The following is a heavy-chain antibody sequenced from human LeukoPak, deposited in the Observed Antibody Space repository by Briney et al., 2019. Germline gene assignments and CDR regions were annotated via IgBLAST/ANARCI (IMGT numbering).Heavy chain of an antibody. CDR3: SKGVGSSGYYMDV. CDR1: GFTFSSYA. D-gene: IGHD1-26*01. Sequence: PGGSLRLSCAASGFTFSSYAMSWVRQAPGKGLEWVSAISGSGGSTYYADSVKGRFTISRDNSKNTLYLQMNSLRAEDTAVYYCSKGVGSSGYYMDVWGKGTPVTVPS. V-gene: IGHV3-23*01. CDR2: ISGSGGST. J-gene: IGHJ6*03.